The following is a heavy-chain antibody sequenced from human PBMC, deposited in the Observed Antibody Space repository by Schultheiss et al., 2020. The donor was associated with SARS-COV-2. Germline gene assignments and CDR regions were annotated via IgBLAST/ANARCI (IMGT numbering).Heavy chain of an antibody. Sequence: GGSLRLSCAASGFTFSNYVMHWVRQAPGKGLEWVAFISYDGSNKYYADSVKGRFTISRDNSKNTLYLQMNSLRAEDTAVYNCAKDKRSFISASLFDYWGQGTLVTVSS. CDR2: ISYDGSNK. CDR1: GFTFSNYV. D-gene: IGHD1-26*01. V-gene: IGHV3-30*07. CDR3: AKDKRSFISASLFDY. J-gene: IGHJ4*02.